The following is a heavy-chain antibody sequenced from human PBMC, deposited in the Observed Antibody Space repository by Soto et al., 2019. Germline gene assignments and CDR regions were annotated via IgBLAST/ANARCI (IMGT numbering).Heavy chain of an antibody. CDR1: GGSITTYY. D-gene: IGHD4-17*01. CDR3: ARVYDDYGDLYDAFDI. J-gene: IGHJ3*02. CDR2: IYYSGITNYNSGST. Sequence: SETLSLTCTVSGGSITTYYWTWIRQPPGKGLEWIGYIYYSGITNYNSGSTNYNPSLKSRVTISVDTSKNQFSLKLSSVTAADTAVYYCARVYDDYGDLYDAFDIWGQGTMVTVSS. V-gene: IGHV4-59*01.